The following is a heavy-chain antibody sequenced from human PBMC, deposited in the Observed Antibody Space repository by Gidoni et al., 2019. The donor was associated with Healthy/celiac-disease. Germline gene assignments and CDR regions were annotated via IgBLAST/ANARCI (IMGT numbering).Heavy chain of an antibody. CDR1: GGSFNSYY. J-gene: IGHJ3*02. V-gene: IGHV4-59*01. CDR2: IYYSGST. D-gene: IGHD3-10*02. Sequence: QVQLPESGPGLVKPSETLSLPCTVSGGSFNSYYRRWLRQPPGKGLEGNGYIYYSGSTNYNPSLKRRVTISVDTSKNQCSLKLSSVTAADTAVYYWARRRCWGGGPEAKIRWPHGRAFDIWGQGTMVTVSS. CDR3: ARRRCWGGGPEAKIRWPHGRAFDI.